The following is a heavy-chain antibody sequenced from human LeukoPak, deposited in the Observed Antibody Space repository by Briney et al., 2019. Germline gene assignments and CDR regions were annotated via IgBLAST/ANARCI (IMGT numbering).Heavy chain of an antibody. J-gene: IGHJ4*02. V-gene: IGHV3-7*01. CDR1: GFTFSNYW. Sequence: GSLRLSCAASGFTFSNYWMTWVRQSPGKGLEWVANIKEDGSEKNYVDSVKGRFTISRDNAKKSLYLQMNSLRAEDTAMYYCARLRYSDYWGQGTLVTVSS. D-gene: IGHD3-3*01. CDR2: IKEDGSEK. CDR3: ARLRYSDY.